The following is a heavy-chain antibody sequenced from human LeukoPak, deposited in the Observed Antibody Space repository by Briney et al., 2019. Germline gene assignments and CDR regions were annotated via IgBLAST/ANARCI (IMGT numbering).Heavy chain of an antibody. V-gene: IGHV3-23*01. CDR2: ISGSGGST. CDR1: VFTFSSYA. CDR3: AKGLRLHFDY. J-gene: IGHJ4*02. D-gene: IGHD5/OR15-5a*01. Sequence: GGSLRLSCAASVFTFSSYAMSWVRQAPGKGLEWVSAISGSGGSTYYADSVKGRFTISRDNSKNTLYLQTNSLRAEDTAVYYCAKGLRLHFDYWGQGTLVTVSS.